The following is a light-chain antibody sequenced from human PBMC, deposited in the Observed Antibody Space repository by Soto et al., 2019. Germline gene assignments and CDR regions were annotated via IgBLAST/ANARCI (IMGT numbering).Light chain of an antibody. Sequence: QSALTQPRSVSGSPGQSVTISCTGTSSDVGGYNYVSWYQQHPGKAPKLMIYDVSKQPSGVPDRFSGSKSGNTASLTISGLQAEDEADYYCCSYAGSYIFYVFGTGTKLTVL. CDR2: DVS. CDR3: CSYAGSYIFYV. J-gene: IGLJ1*01. V-gene: IGLV2-11*01. CDR1: SSDVGGYNY.